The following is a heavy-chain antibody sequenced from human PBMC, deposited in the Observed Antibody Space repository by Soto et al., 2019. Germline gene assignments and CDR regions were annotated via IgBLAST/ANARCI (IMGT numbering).Heavy chain of an antibody. CDR1: GYTFSTSG. J-gene: IGHJ6*02. CDR3: ARAGAAPYYYYGMDV. Sequence: QVQLVQSGAEVRKPGASVKVSCKASGYTFSTSGMSWLRQAPGQGLEWMGWISTYNGDTNDAPKFQDRVTMTSDTSTSTVYMERRSLRSDDTAVYYCARAGAAPYYYYGMDVWGQGNRVTVSS. D-gene: IGHD2-15*01. V-gene: IGHV1-18*01. CDR2: ISTYNGDT.